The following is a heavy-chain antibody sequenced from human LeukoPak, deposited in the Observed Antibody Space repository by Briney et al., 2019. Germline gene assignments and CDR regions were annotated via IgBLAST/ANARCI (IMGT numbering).Heavy chain of an antibody. V-gene: IGHV4-59*01. J-gene: IGHJ4*02. CDR3: ATLTGMSYFDY. Sequence: SETLSLTCSVSGGSISSYYWSWIRQPPGKGLEWSGYIYDSGSANYNPSLKSRVTISVDTSKNQFSLKLSSVPAADTAVYYCATLTGMSYFDYWGQGTLVTVSS. CDR1: GGSISSYY. CDR2: IYDSGSA.